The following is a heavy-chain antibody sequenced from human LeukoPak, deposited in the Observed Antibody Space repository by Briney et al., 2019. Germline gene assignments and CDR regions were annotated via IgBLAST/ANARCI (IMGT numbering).Heavy chain of an antibody. V-gene: IGHV4-59*01. Sequence: SETLSLTCAVYSGSFSGYYWSWIRQPPGKGLEWIGYLYYSGSTNYNPSLKSRVTISLDTSKNQVSLKLSSVTAADTAVYYCARVVSNGDRAAFDIWGQGTMITVSS. CDR3: ARVVSNGDRAAFDI. D-gene: IGHD2-8*01. CDR1: SGSFSGYY. J-gene: IGHJ3*02. CDR2: LYYSGST.